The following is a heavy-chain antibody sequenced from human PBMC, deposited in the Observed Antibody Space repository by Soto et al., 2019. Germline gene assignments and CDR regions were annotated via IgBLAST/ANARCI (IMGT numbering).Heavy chain of an antibody. D-gene: IGHD6-19*01. CDR1: GFTFSSYA. CDR2: ISYDGSNK. J-gene: IGHJ3*02. V-gene: IGHV3-30-3*01. Sequence: QVQLVESGGGVVQPGRSLRLSCAASGFTFSSYAMHWVRQAPGKGLEWVAVISYDGSNKYYADSVKGRFTISRDNSKNTLYLQMNSLRAEDTAVYYCARATSCWYKDAFAIWGQGTRVTVSS. CDR3: ARATSCWYKDAFAI.